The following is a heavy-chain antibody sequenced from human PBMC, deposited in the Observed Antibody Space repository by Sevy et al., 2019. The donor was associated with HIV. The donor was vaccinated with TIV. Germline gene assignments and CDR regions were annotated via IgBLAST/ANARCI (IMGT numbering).Heavy chain of an antibody. CDR1: GYSFSHYG. V-gene: IGHV1-18*01. Sequence: ASVKVSCKTSGYSFSHYGVSWVRQAPGHGLEWMGWISGYNDNTTYAQNLQGRVSMTTDRDTSTAYMELRSRRSDDTAVYYCARHTVTRDYYYYMDVWGEGTTVTVSS. CDR2: ISGYNDNT. J-gene: IGHJ6*03. D-gene: IGHD4-4*01. CDR3: ARHTVTRDYYYYMDV.